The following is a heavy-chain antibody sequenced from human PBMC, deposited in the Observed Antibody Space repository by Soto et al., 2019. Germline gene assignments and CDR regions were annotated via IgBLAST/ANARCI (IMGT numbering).Heavy chain of an antibody. V-gene: IGHV1-18*01. D-gene: IGHD2-15*01. CDR3: ARGNCSGGSCYSWFYYYYYGMDV. J-gene: IGHJ6*02. CDR2: ISAYNGNT. Sequence: ASVKVSCKASGYTFTSYGISWVRQAPGQGLEWMGWISAYNGNTNYAQKLQGRVTMTTDTSTSTAYMELRSLRSDDTAVYYCARGNCSGGSCYSWFYYYYYGMDVWGQGTTVTVSS. CDR1: GYTFTSYG.